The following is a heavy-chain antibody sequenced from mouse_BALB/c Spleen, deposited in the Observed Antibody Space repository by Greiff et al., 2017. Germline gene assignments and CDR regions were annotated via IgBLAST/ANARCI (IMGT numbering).Heavy chain of an antibody. Sequence: VQLQQSGAELMKPGASVKISCKATGYTFSSYWIEWVKQRPGHGLEWIGEILPGSGSTNYNEKFKGKATFTADTSSNTAYMQLSSLTSEDSAVYYCARSLYDYDWFAYWGQGTLVTVSA. D-gene: IGHD2-4*01. CDR2: ILPGSGST. CDR1: GYTFSSYW. V-gene: IGHV1-9*01. CDR3: ARSLYDYDWFAY. J-gene: IGHJ3*01.